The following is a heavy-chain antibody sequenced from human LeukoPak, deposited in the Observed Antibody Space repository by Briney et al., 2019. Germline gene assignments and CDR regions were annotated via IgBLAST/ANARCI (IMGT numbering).Heavy chain of an antibody. D-gene: IGHD6-19*01. CDR2: ISSSSSYI. Sequence: PGGSLRLSCAASGFTFSSYSMNWVRQAPGKGLEWVSSISSSSSYIYYADSVKGRFTISRDNAKNSLYLQMNSLRAEDTAVYYCARDPAPIAVAGIVEDHWGQGTLVTVSS. CDR3: ARDPAPIAVAGIVEDH. CDR1: GFTFSSYS. J-gene: IGHJ4*02. V-gene: IGHV3-21*01.